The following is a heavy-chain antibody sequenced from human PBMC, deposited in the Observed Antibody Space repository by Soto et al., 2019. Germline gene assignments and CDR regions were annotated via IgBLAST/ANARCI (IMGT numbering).Heavy chain of an antibody. V-gene: IGHV4-34*01. CDR2: INHSGST. J-gene: IGHJ5*02. CDR3: ARRTGITMVRGALLGPYNWFDP. Sequence: PSETLSLTCAVYGGSFSGYYWSWIRQPPGKGLEWIGEINHSGSTNYNPSLKSRVTISVDTSKNQFSLELSSVTAADTAVYYCARRTGITMVRGALLGPYNWFDPWGQGTLVTVSS. D-gene: IGHD3-10*01. CDR1: GGSFSGYY.